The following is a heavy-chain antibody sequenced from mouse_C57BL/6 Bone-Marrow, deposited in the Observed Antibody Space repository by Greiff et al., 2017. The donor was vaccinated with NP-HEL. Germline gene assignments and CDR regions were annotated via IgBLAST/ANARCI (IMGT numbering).Heavy chain of an antibody. CDR3: ARGEYYGSKAWFAY. V-gene: IGHV3-1*01. J-gene: IGHJ3*01. CDR2: ISYSGST. Sequence: EVQLVESGPGMVKPSQSLSLTCTVTGYSITSGYDWHWIRHFPGNKLEWMGYISYSGSTNYNPSLKSRISITHDTSKNHFFLKLNSVTTEDTATYYCARGEYYGSKAWFAYWGQGTLVTVSA. CDR1: GYSITSGYD. D-gene: IGHD1-1*01.